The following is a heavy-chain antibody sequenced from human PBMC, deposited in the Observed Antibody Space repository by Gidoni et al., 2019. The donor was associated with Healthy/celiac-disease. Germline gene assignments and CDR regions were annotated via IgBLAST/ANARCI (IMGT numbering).Heavy chain of an antibody. CDR3: ARDLEYQLLFSIQNWFDP. J-gene: IGHJ5*02. CDR1: GGSISSYY. D-gene: IGHD2-2*01. Sequence: QVQLQESGPGLVKPSETLSLTCTVSGGSISSYYWSWIRQPAGKGLEWIGRIYTSGSTNYNPSLKSRVTMSVDTSKNQFSLKLSSVTAADTAVYYCARDLEYQLLFSIQNWFDPWGQGTLVTVSS. CDR2: IYTSGST. V-gene: IGHV4-4*07.